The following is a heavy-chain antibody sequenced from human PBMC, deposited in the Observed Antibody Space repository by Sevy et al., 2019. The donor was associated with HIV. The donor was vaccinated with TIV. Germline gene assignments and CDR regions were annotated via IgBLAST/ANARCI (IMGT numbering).Heavy chain of an antibody. D-gene: IGHD3-9*01. CDR2: ISGSGGST. Sequence: GGSLRLSCAASGFTFSSYAMSWVRQAPGKGLEWVSAISGSGGSTYYADSVKGRFTISRDNSKNTLYLQMNSLRAEDTAVYYCAKSPQYYDILTGYYVAEYFQHWCQGTLVTVSS. CDR1: GFTFSSYA. V-gene: IGHV3-23*01. CDR3: AKSPQYYDILTGYYVAEYFQH. J-gene: IGHJ1*01.